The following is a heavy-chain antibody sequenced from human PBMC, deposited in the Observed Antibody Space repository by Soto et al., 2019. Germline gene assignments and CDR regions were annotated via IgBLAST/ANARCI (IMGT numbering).Heavy chain of an antibody. V-gene: IGHV4-30-4*01. CDR2: ISYSGTT. CDR3: ARGRGYSYGLDP. Sequence: QVQLQESGPGLVKPSQTLSLTCTVSGDSMSSNNNYWSWIRQPPGEGLEWIGFISYSGTTSYSPSLKSRVAISLDTSKNQFSLSLSSVTAADTAVYYCARGRGYSYGLDPWGQGTLVTVSS. D-gene: IGHD5-18*01. J-gene: IGHJ5*02. CDR1: GDSMSSNNNY.